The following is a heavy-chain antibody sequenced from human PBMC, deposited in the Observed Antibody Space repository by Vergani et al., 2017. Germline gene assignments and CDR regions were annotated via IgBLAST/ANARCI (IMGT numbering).Heavy chain of an antibody. V-gene: IGHV3-30*18. CDR2: ISYDGSNK. CDR1: VFTFSSYG. CDR3: AKDGGGSGYSYGYGGAFDY. D-gene: IGHD5-18*01. J-gene: IGHJ4*02. Sequence: VQLVESGGGVVQPGRSLRLSCAASVFTFSSYGMHWVRQAPGKGLEWVAVISYDGSNKYYADSVKGRFTISRDNSKNTLYLQMNSLRAEDTAVYYCAKDGGGSGYSYGYGGAFDYWGQGTLVTVSS.